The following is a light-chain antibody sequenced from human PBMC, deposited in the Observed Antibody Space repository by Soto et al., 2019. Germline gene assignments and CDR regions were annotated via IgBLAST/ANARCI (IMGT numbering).Light chain of an antibody. CDR2: QTS. J-gene: IGKJ2*01. Sequence: DIPLTQSPSSLPASIGDRVTITCRASQNIRTSLSWYQQRPGKAPNLLIFQTSNLQSGVPSRFSGSGSGTDFTLTIASLQAEDFASYFCQQSYEIPATFGQGTKLEIK. CDR1: QNIRTS. CDR3: QQSYEIPAT. V-gene: IGKV1-39*01.